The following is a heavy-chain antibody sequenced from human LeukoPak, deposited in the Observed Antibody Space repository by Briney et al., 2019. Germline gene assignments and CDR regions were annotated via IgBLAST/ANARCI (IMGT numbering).Heavy chain of an antibody. CDR3: ARDRGVSGWRHRGFDY. CDR2: IIPIFGTA. CDR1: GGTFSSYA. D-gene: IGHD6-19*01. Sequence: SVKVSCKASGGTFSSYAISWVRQAPGQGLEWMGRIIPIFGTANYAQKFQGGVTITTDESTSTAYMELSSLRSEDTAVYYCARDRGVSGWRHRGFDYWGQGTLVTVSS. V-gene: IGHV1-69*05. J-gene: IGHJ4*02.